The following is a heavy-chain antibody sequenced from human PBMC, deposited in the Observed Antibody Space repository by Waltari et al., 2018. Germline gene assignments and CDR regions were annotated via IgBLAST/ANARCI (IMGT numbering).Heavy chain of an antibody. D-gene: IGHD3-3*01. CDR1: GFTVSSNY. J-gene: IGHJ3*02. CDR2: IYSGGTT. Sequence: EVQLVETGGGLIQPGGSLRLSCAASGFTVSSNYMSWVRQAPGKGLEWVLVIYSGGTTDNAASVKGRFTISRDNSKNTLYLQMTSLRAEDTAVYYCARVGYDLWGGYHTRADVFDIWGQGTMVTVSS. CDR3: ARVGYDLWGGYHTRADVFDI. V-gene: IGHV3-53*02.